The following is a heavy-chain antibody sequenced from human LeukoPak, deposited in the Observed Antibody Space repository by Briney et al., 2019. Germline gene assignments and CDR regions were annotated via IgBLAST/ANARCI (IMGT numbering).Heavy chain of an antibody. Sequence: SETLSLTCTVSGGSISSSSYYWGWIRQPPGKGLESIGSIYYSGSTYYNPSLKSRVTISVDTSKNQFSLKLSSVTAADTAVYYCARRVVVVPAAKYYYYMDVWGKGTTVTVSS. CDR2: IYYSGST. CDR1: GGSISSSSYY. D-gene: IGHD2-2*01. V-gene: IGHV4-39*01. J-gene: IGHJ6*03. CDR3: ARRVVVVPAAKYYYYMDV.